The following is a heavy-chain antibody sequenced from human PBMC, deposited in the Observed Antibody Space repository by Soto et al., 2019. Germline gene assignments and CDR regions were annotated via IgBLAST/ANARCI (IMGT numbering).Heavy chain of an antibody. D-gene: IGHD6-19*01. CDR3: ARDPGSIAVAGTI. V-gene: IGHV3-53*01. Sequence: LRLSCAASGFTFSSYAMSWVRQAPGKGLEWVSVIYSGGSTHYADSVEGRFTISRDISKNTLYLQMNSLRAEDTAVYYCARDPGSIAVAGTIWGQGTLVTVSS. CDR1: GFTFSSYA. J-gene: IGHJ4*02. CDR2: IYSGGST.